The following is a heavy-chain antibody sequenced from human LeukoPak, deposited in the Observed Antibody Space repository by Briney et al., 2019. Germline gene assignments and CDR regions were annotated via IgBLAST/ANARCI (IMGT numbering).Heavy chain of an antibody. Sequence: ASVKVSCKASGYTFTTYAISWVRQAPGQGREWMGWISTKTGNTNYAQKFQGRVTLTTDTSTSTAYLELRSLTLDDTAVYYCATTQDNSEYLLGYFDYWGQGSLVTVSS. CDR1: GYTFTTYA. CDR2: ISTKTGNT. CDR3: ATTQDNSEYLLGYFDY. D-gene: IGHD4-11*01. J-gene: IGHJ4*02. V-gene: IGHV1-18*01.